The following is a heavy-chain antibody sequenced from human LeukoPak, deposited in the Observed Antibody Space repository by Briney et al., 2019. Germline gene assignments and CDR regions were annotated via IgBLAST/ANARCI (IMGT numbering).Heavy chain of an antibody. CDR3: AVGGYSYAGGGYYYGMDV. CDR1: GGTFSSYA. Sequence: SVKVSCKASGGTFSSYAISWVRQAPGQGLEWMGGTIPIFGTANYAQKFQGRVTITADESTSTAYMELSSLRSEDTAVYYCAVGGYSYAGGGYYYGMDVWGQGTTVTVSS. D-gene: IGHD5-18*01. J-gene: IGHJ6*02. V-gene: IGHV1-69*13. CDR2: TIPIFGTA.